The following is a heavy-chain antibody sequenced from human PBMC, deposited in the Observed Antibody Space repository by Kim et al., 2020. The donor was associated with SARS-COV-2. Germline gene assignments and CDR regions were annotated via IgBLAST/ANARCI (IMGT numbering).Heavy chain of an antibody. CDR2: YDSGNA. V-gene: IGHV4-30-2*04. J-gene: IGHJ4*02. Sequence: YDSGNAFYNPSLKSRVSISVDTSKKHFSLRMTSVTAADTAIYFCARGVEHWGRGTLVTVSS. D-gene: IGHD2-21*01. CDR3: ARGVEH.